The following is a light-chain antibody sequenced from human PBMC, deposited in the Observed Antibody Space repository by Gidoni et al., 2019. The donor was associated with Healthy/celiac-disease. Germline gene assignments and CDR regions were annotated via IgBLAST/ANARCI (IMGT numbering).Light chain of an antibody. V-gene: IGKV3-20*01. CDR2: GAS. CDR3: QQYGSSPWA. J-gene: IGKJ1*01. CDR1: QSVSSSY. Sequence: DTVFTQSPGTLSLSPGELATLSCRASQSVSSSYLSWYQQKPGQAPRLLIYGASSRATGSPDRFSGSGAGTDFTLTISRLEPEDFAVYYCQQYGSSPWAFGQGTKVEIK.